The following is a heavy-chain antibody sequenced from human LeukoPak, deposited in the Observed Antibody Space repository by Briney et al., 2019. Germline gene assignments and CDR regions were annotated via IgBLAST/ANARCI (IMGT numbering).Heavy chain of an antibody. Sequence: GGSLRLSCAASEFTFSSYAMSWVRQAPGKGLEWVSAISGSGGSTYYADSVKGRFTISRDNSKNTLYLQMSSLRAEDTAVYYYAKTELRSRPFDYWGQGTLVTLSS. CDR3: AKTELRSRPFDY. J-gene: IGHJ4*02. CDR1: EFTFSSYA. V-gene: IGHV3-23*01. CDR2: ISGSGGST. D-gene: IGHD1-7*01.